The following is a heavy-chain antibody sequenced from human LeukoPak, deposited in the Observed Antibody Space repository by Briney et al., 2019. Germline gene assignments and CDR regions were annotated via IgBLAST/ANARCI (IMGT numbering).Heavy chain of an antibody. CDR1: GFTFKTYA. Sequence: PGGSLRLSCAASGFTFKTYAMNWVRQVPGKGPEWVSSMSGSGSSTDYADSVKGRFTISRDNSKNTLYLQMNSLRAEDTAVYYCARALTGYCSGGSCYSGPFDYWGQGTLVTVSS. V-gene: IGHV3-23*01. J-gene: IGHJ4*02. CDR2: MSGSGSST. D-gene: IGHD2-15*01. CDR3: ARALTGYCSGGSCYSGPFDY.